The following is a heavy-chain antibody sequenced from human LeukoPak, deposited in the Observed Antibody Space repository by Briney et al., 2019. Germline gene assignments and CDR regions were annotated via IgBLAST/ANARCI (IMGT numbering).Heavy chain of an antibody. CDR2: IYYSGST. J-gene: IGHJ5*02. D-gene: IGHD6-13*01. V-gene: IGHV4-39*01. CDR1: GVSISSSSYY. Sequence: SETLSLTCTVSGVSISSSSYYWGWIRQPPGKGLEWIGSIYYSGSTYYNPSLKSRVTISVDTSKNQFSLKLSSVTAADTAVYYCASRPYSSSWYELDWFDPWGQGTLVTVSS. CDR3: ASRPYSSSWYELDWFDP.